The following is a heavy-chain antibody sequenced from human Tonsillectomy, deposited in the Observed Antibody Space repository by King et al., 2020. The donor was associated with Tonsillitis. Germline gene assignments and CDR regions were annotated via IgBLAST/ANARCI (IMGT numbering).Heavy chain of an antibody. J-gene: IGHJ4*02. Sequence: QLVQSGAEVKKPGASVKVSCKASGYTFTSYYMHWVRQAPGQGLEWMGIINPNGGSTTYAQRFQGRVTMTRDTSTSTVYMELSSLRSEDTAVYYCARDWICSCGSCYPYFDYWGQGTLVTVSS. CDR1: GYTFTSYY. CDR2: INPNGGST. D-gene: IGHD2-15*01. V-gene: IGHV1-46*01. CDR3: ARDWICSCGSCYPYFDY.